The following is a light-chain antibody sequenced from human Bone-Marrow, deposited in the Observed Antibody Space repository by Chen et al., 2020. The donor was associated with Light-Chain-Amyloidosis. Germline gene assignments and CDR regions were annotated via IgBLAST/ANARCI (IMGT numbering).Light chain of an antibody. J-gene: IGKJ1*01. CDR2: DAS. V-gene: IGKV3D-20*01. CDR3: QQYHSSPWT. CDR1: QTFSGNS. Sequence: EIVFTPSPATLSLSPGDRATLSCGASQTFSGNSLAWYQQKPGLAPRLIIYDASTRAAGIPDRFSVSGSGTDFTLTISRLEPEDFAVYFCQQYHSSPWTFGLGTKVDIK.